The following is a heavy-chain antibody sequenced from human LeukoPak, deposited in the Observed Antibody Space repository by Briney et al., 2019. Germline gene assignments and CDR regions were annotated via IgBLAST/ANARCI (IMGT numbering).Heavy chain of an antibody. J-gene: IGHJ6*03. CDR3: AKGGYCSSTSCYEGGGNYYYYYMDV. V-gene: IGHV3-43*01. CDR1: GFTFDDYT. CDR2: ISWDGGST. Sequence: PGGSLRLSCAASGFTFDDYTMHWVRQAPGKGLEWVSLISWDGGSTYYADSVKGRFTISRDNSKNTLYLQMNSLRAEDTAVYYCAKGGYCSSTSCYEGGGNYYYYYMDVWGKGTTVTVSS. D-gene: IGHD2-2*01.